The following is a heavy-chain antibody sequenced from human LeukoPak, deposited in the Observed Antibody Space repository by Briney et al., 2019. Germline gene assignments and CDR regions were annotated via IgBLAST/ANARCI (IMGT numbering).Heavy chain of an antibody. Sequence: GGSLRLSGAASGFAVKSSYMNWVRKAPGKGLEWVSVLYAGGESYYADSVLGRFTISRDNSNNTVFLEMNSLTADDTAVYFCARDSAGNQYSSGNFDLWGQGTLVTVSS. CDR1: GFAVKSSY. CDR3: ARDSAGNQYSSGNFDL. D-gene: IGHD3-10*01. CDR2: LYAGGES. V-gene: IGHV3-53*01. J-gene: IGHJ4*02.